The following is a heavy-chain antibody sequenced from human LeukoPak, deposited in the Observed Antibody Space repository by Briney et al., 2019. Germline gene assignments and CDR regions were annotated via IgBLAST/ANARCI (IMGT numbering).Heavy chain of an antibody. D-gene: IGHD2-15*01. CDR2: INPSGGST. CDR3: ARRGCSGGSCSLLGYYYYGMDV. J-gene: IGHJ6*04. Sequence: GASVKVSCKASGYTFTSYYMHWVRQAPAQGLEWMGIINPSGGSTSYAQRFQGRVTMTRDTSTSTVYMELSSLRSEDTAVYYCARRGCSGGSCSLLGYYYYGMDVWGKGTTVTVSS. CDR1: GYTFTSYY. V-gene: IGHV1-46*01.